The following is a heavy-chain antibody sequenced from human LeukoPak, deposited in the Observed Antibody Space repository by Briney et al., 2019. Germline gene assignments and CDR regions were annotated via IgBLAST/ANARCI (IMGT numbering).Heavy chain of an antibody. D-gene: IGHD1-26*01. CDR1: GFTVSSNY. J-gene: IGHJ6*02. Sequence: GGSLRLSCAASGFTVSSNYMSWVRQAPGKGLEWVSVIYSGGSTYYADSVKGRFTISRDNSKNTLYLQMNSLRAEDTAVYYCAKGARELPLPLYYYYGMDVWAKGPRSPSP. V-gene: IGHV3-66*02. CDR2: IYSGGST. CDR3: AKGARELPLPLYYYYGMDV.